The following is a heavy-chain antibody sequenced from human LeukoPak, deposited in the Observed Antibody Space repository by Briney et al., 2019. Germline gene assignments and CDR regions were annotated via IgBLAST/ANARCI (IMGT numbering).Heavy chain of an antibody. CDR3: ARAMIVISDAFDI. CDR1: GFTFSNYA. J-gene: IGHJ3*02. D-gene: IGHD3-22*01. Sequence: GGSLRLSCAASGFTFSNYAMHWVRRAPGKGLEWVAVISYDGSNKYYADSVKGRFTISRDNSKNTLFLQMNSLRAEATAVYYCARAMIVISDAFDIWGQGTMVTVSS. CDR2: ISYDGSNK. V-gene: IGHV3-30*04.